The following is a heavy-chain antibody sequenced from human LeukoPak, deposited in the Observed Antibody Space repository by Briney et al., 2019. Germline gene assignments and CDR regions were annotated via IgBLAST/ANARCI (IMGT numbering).Heavy chain of an antibody. D-gene: IGHD5-24*01. CDR3: ARGRRDGYNLEYFDY. Sequence: SETLSLTCTVSGYSISSGYYWDWIRQPPGKGLQWIGSFYYSGSTYYNPSLKSRVTIYVDTSKNQFSLKLSSVTAADTAVYYCARGRRDGYNLEYFDYWGQGTLVTVSS. CDR1: GYSISSGYY. V-gene: IGHV4-38-2*02. J-gene: IGHJ4*02. CDR2: FYYSGST.